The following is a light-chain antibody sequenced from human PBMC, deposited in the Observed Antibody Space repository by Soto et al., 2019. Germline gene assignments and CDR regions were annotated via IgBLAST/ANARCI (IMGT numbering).Light chain of an antibody. CDR1: QSVHSN. V-gene: IGKV3D-15*01. CDR2: DAS. J-gene: IGKJ5*01. CDR3: QQYNEWPPFT. Sequence: IVLTQSPGTLSLSPGERVTLSCRASQSVHSNLAWYQQNPGQAPRLLIYDASNRATGIPARFSGSGSGTEFTLTISSLQSEDFAVYYCQQYNEWPPFTFGQGTRLEIK.